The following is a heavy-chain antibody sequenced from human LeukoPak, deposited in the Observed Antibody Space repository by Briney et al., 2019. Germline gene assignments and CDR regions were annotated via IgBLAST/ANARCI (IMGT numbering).Heavy chain of an antibody. CDR2: ISYDGSNK. V-gene: IGHV3-30*18. CDR3: AKDGTPLGSGYNYYYGMDV. CDR1: GFTFSRYG. D-gene: IGHD6-19*01. J-gene: IGHJ6*02. Sequence: PGGSLRLSCTASGFTFSRYGMHWVRQAPGEGLEWVAVISYDGSNKYYTDSVKGRFTISRDNSKNTLYLQMNSLRAEDTAVYYCAKDGTPLGSGYNYYYGMDVWGQGTTVTVSS.